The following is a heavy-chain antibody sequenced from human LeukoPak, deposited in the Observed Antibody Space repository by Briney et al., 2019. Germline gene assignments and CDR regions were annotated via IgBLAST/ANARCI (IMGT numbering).Heavy chain of an antibody. CDR1: GYTFTSYG. V-gene: IGHV1-18*01. CDR2: ISAYNGNT. Sequence: ASVKVSCKPSGYTFTSYGISWVRQAPGQGLEWMGWISAYNGNTNYAQKLQGRVTMTTDTSTSTAYMELRSLRSDDTAVYYCARNPYYYGSGTSAPFDYWGQGTLVTVSS. J-gene: IGHJ4*02. CDR3: ARNPYYYGSGTSAPFDY. D-gene: IGHD3-10*01.